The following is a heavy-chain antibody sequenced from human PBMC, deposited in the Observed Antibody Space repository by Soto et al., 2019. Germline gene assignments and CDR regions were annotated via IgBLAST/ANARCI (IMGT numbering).Heavy chain of an antibody. CDR2: ISSSGSTI. CDR1: GFTFSDYY. J-gene: IGHJ6*02. D-gene: IGHD6-19*01. V-gene: IGHV3-11*01. Sequence: PGGSLRLSCAASGFTFSDYYMSWIRQAPGKGLEWVSYISSSGSTIYYADSVKGRFTISRDNAKNSLYLQMNSLRAEDTAVYYCARTRGAVAGDYYYYGMDVWGQGTTVTVSS. CDR3: ARTRGAVAGDYYYYGMDV.